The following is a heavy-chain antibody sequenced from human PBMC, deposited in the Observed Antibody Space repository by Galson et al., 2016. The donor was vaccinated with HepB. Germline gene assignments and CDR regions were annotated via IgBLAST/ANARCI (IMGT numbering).Heavy chain of an antibody. J-gene: IGHJ4*02. CDR2: ILESGDST. CDR1: GFTFRSYA. V-gene: IGHV3-23*01. Sequence: SLRLSCAASGFTFRSYAMSWVRQAPGKGLDWVSGILESGDSTSYADSVKARFTISRDNFKNTLHLQMNSLRAEDTVVYYCAKRGGANSFGFDYWGQGALVTVSS. D-gene: IGHD4/OR15-4a*01. CDR3: AKRGGANSFGFDY.